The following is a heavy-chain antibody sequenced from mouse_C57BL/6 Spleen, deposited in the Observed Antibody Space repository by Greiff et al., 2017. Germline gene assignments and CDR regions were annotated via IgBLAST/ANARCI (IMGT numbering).Heavy chain of an antibody. J-gene: IGHJ2*01. CDR3: TRGGLRQIDY. CDR2: IDPETGGT. V-gene: IGHV1-15*01. CDR1: GYTFTDYE. Sequence: VQLQQSGAELVRPGASVTLSCKASGYTFTDYEMHWVKQTPVHGLEWIGAIDPETGGTAYNQKFKGKAILTADKSSSTAYMELRSLTSEDSAVYYCTRGGLRQIDYWGQGTTLTVSS. D-gene: IGHD2-4*01.